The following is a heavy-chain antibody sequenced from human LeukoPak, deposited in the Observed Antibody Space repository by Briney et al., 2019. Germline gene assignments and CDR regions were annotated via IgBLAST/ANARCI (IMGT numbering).Heavy chain of an antibody. V-gene: IGHV4-39*01. CDR1: GGSISSSSYC. CDR2: IYYSGST. CDR3: ARRRPSHYFDY. Sequence: PSETLSLTCTVSGGSISSSSYCWGWIRLPPGKGMEWIGSIYYSGSTYYNPSLKSRVTISVDTTKNQFSLKQSSVTAADTAVYYCARRRPSHYFDYWGQGTLVTVSS. J-gene: IGHJ4*02.